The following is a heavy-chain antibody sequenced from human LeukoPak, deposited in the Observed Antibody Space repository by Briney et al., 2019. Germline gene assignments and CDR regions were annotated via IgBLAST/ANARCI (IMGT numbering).Heavy chain of an antibody. D-gene: IGHD3-9*01. J-gene: IGHJ4*02. Sequence: GGSLRLSCAASGFTFSIYGMHWVRQAPGKGLDWVAYIRYDGSNKQYADSVKGRFTISRDNSRNTLYLQMNSLRTEDTAVYYCAKKKGNLDWLDYWGQGSLVTVSS. V-gene: IGHV3-30*02. CDR2: IRYDGSNK. CDR3: AKKKGNLDWLDY. CDR1: GFTFSIYG.